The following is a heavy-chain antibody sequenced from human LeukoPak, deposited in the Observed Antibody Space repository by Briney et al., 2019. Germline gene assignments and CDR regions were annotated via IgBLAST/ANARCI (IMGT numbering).Heavy chain of an antibody. D-gene: IGHD6-13*01. CDR3: ARGINTGYSSSWYLYYFDY. CDR1: GYTFTSYG. J-gene: IGHJ4*02. CDR2: ISAYNGNT. V-gene: IGHV1-18*01. Sequence: ASVPVSCKASGYTFTSYGISWVRQAPGQGLEWMGWISAYNGNTNYAQKLQGRVTGTTNTSTSTAYMELRILRSDDTAVYDCARGINTGYSSSWYLYYFDYWGQGTLVTVSS.